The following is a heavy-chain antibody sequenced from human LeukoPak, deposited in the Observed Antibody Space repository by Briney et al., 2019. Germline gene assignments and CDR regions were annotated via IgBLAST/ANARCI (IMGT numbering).Heavy chain of an antibody. CDR3: ARVDNDAFDI. J-gene: IGHJ3*02. V-gene: IGHV1-8*03. Sequence: EWMGWMNPSSGNTGYAQKFQGRVTITRNTSISTAYMELSSLRSEDTAVYYCARVDNDAFDIWGQGTMVTVSS. CDR2: MNPSSGNT.